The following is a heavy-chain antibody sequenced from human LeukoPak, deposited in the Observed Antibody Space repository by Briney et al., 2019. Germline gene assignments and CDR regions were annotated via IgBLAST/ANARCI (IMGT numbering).Heavy chain of an antibody. V-gene: IGHV3-30*04. Sequence: PGGSLRLSCAASGFTFSSYAMHWVRQAPGKGLEWVAVISYDGSNKYYADSVKGRFTISRDNSKNTLYLQMNSLRAEDTAVYYCARDIYGVSGNLHWFDPWGQGTLVTVSS. J-gene: IGHJ5*02. CDR2: ISYDGSNK. CDR3: ARDIYGVSGNLHWFDP. D-gene: IGHD3-10*01. CDR1: GFTFSSYA.